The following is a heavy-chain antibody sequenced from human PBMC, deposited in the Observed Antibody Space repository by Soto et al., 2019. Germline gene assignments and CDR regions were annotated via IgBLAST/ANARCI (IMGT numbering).Heavy chain of an antibody. Sequence: PGGSLRLSCAASGFTFSSYWMSWVRQAPGKGLEWVANIKQDGSEKYYVDSVKGRFTISRDNAKNSLYLQMNSLRAAATAVYYCASSRDRRDYWAQGTLVTVSS. CDR1: GFTFSSYW. D-gene: IGHD3-10*01. J-gene: IGHJ4*02. V-gene: IGHV3-7*01. CDR2: IKQDGSEK. CDR3: ASSRDRRDY.